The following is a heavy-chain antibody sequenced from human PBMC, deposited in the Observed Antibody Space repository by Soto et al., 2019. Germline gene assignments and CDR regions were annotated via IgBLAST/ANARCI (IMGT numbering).Heavy chain of an antibody. CDR1: GGSVSSGSYY. CDR3: ARANYYYGMDV. CDR2: IYYSGST. Sequence: SETLSLTCTVSGGSVSSGSYYWSWIRQPPGKGLEWIGYIYYSGSTNYNPSLKSRVTISVDTSKNQFSLKLSSVTAADTAVYYCARANYYYGMDVWGQGTTVTVSS. J-gene: IGHJ6*02. V-gene: IGHV4-61*01.